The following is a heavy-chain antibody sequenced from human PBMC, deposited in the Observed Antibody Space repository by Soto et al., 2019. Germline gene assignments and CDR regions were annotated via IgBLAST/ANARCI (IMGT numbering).Heavy chain of an antibody. J-gene: IGHJ4*02. V-gene: IGHV3-15*01. CDR2: IKSKTDGGTT. Sequence: LRLSCAASGFTFSNAWMSWVRQAPGKGLEWAGRIKSKTDGGTTDYAAPVKGRFTISRDDSKNTLYLQMNSLKTEDTAVYYCTTETLLGLSSSCHDYWGQGTLVTVSS. CDR3: TTETLLGLSSSCHDY. D-gene: IGHD6-13*01. CDR1: GFTFSNAW.